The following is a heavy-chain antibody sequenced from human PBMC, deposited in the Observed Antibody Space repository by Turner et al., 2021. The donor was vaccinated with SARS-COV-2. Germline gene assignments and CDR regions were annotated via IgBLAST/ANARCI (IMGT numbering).Heavy chain of an antibody. CDR2: ISPDSGGT. V-gene: IGHV1-2*02. Sequence: QVQLVQSGAEVKKPGASVRVSCKASGYTFTGYYMHWVRQAPGQGLAWRGWISPDSGGTTYAQKFQGRVTMTRDTSISTAYMELSRLRSDDTAVYYCATDSYGTLWGQGTLVTVSS. CDR1: GYTFTGYY. CDR3: ATDSYGTL. D-gene: IGHD5-18*01. J-gene: IGHJ4*02.